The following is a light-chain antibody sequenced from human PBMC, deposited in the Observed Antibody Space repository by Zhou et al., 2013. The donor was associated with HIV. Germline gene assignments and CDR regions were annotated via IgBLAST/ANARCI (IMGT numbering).Light chain of an antibody. J-gene: IGKJ4*01. CDR2: QAS. Sequence: IQLTQSPAFMSASIGERVTITCRASGTISPWLAWYQQKPGGAPKLLVYQASTLESRVPPRFSGRGSGAEFHLSIVSLQPEDFATYYCQDYGDSSRTFGRGTRVEMK. CDR3: QDYGDSSRT. CDR1: GTISPW. V-gene: IGKV1-5*03.